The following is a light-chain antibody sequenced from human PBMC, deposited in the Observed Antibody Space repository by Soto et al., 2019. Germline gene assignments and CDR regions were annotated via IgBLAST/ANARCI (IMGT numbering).Light chain of an antibody. J-gene: IGLJ1*01. V-gene: IGLV2-18*02. CDR2: DVS. Sequence: QSALTQPPSVSGSPGQSVAISCTGTSSDVGGSSGVSWYQQPPGTAPKLMIYDVSNRPSGVPDRFSGSKSGNTASLTISGLQAEDEGDYYCSSYTSSSTYVFGTGTKVTVL. CDR3: SSYTSSSTYV. CDR1: SSDVGGSSG.